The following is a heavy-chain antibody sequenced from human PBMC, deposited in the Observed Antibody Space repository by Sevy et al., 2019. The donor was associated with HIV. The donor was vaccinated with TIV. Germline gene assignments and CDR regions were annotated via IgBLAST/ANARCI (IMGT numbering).Heavy chain of an antibody. V-gene: IGHV3-48*02. D-gene: IGHD5-18*01. CDR3: TRDAMGTAMGIEDYFDY. CDR2: ISSSSSTI. CDR1: GFTFSSYS. Sequence: GGSLRLSCAASGFTFSSYSMNWVRQAPGKGLEWVSYISSSSSTIYYADSVKGRFTISRDNAKNSLYLQMNSLRDEDTAVYYCTRDAMGTAMGIEDYFDYWGQGTLVTVSS. J-gene: IGHJ4*02.